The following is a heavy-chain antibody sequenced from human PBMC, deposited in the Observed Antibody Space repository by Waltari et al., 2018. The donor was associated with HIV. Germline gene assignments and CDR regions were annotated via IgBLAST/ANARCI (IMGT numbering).Heavy chain of an antibody. CDR3: ARGGAGIAVAATYY. V-gene: IGHV3-30*03. CDR2: VSYDGSNK. J-gene: IGHJ4*02. CDR1: GFPFSPYA. Sequence: QVQLVESGGGVVQPGRSLRLPCAASGFPFSPYARQWDRQAPGTGLEWVAVVSYDGSNKYYGDSVKGRFTISRDNSKNTLYLQMNSLRAEDTAVYYCARGGAGIAVAATYYWGQGILVTVSS. D-gene: IGHD6-19*01.